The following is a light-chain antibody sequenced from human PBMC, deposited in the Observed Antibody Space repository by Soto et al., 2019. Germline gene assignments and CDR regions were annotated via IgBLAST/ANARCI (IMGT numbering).Light chain of an antibody. CDR2: LNSDGSH. CDR1: SGHSSYA. CDR3: QPWGTGIHV. J-gene: IGLJ1*01. Sequence: QLVLTQSPSASASLGASVKLTCTLSSGHSSYAIAWHQQQPEKGPRYLMKLNSDGSHSKGDGIPDRFSGSSSGAERYLTISSLQSEDEADYYCQPWGTGIHVFGTGTKVTV. V-gene: IGLV4-69*01.